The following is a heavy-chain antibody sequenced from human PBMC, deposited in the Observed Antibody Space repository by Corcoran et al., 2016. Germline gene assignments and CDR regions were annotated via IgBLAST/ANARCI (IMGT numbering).Heavy chain of an antibody. CDR1: GFTFSSYS. D-gene: IGHD3-16*02. J-gene: IGHJ4*02. CDR3: ARGVLYDYVWGSYRPAYFDY. V-gene: IGHV3-21*01. Sequence: EVQLVESGGGLVKPGGSLRLSCAASGFTFSSYSMSWVRQAPGKGLEWVSSISSRSSYIYYAGSVKGRFTVSRENAKNSLCLQRNSLRAADTAVYYWARGVLYDYVWGSYRPAYFDYWGQGTLVTVSS. CDR2: ISSRSSYI.